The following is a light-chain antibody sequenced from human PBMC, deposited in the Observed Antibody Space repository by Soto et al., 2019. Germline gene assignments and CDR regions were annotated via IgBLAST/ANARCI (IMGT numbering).Light chain of an antibody. CDR1: PSVSSY. CDR3: QQYTDWPPR. V-gene: IGKV3-15*01. Sequence: EMVMTQWPATLSVSPGARVTLSCRASPSVSSYLAWYQQKPGQPPRLLIYVASTRAAGIPARFSGSGSGTEFTLTISSLQSEDFAVYYCQQYTDWPPRFGQGTKVEIK. CDR2: VAS. J-gene: IGKJ1*01.